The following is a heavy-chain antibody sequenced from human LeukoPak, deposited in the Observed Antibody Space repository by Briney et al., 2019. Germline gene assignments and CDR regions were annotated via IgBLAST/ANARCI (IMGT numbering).Heavy chain of an antibody. D-gene: IGHD7-27*01. CDR1: GGSISTYY. Sequence: SETLSLTCTVSGGSISTYYWSWIRQPPGKGLEWIGYIYYSGSTNYNPSLKSRVTISVDTSKNQFSLKLSSVTAADTAVYYCAIHLHLTAAKMGIYYGMDVWGQGTTVTVSS. CDR3: AIHLHLTAAKMGIYYGMDV. V-gene: IGHV4-59*08. J-gene: IGHJ6*02. CDR2: IYYSGST.